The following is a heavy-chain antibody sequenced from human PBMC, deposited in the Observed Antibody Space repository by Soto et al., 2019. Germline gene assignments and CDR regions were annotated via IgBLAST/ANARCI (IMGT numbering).Heavy chain of an antibody. D-gene: IGHD3-3*01. Sequence: EVHLLESGGGLVQPGGSLRLSCAASGFRFSTYVMAWVRQAPGKGLEWVSAISGSGGGTYYADSVMGRFSIPRDNSNNTLYLQMNGLRAEDTAVYFCAKDKDIWSGRRGDFDSWGQGTRVTVSS. J-gene: IGHJ4*02. V-gene: IGHV3-23*01. CDR3: AKDKDIWSGRRGDFDS. CDR2: ISGSGGGT. CDR1: GFRFSTYV.